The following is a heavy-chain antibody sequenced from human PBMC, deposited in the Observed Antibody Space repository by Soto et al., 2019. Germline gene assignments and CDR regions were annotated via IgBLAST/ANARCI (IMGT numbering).Heavy chain of an antibody. D-gene: IGHD2-21*02. CDR2: IKPDGSET. CDR1: GLTFSGHW. J-gene: IGHJ4*02. CDR3: TSRPSGMTYHAVFDF. Sequence: GSLRLSCAASGLTFSGHWMTWVLQTPGEGLQWVAAIKPDGSETFYVDSVNGRFTISRDNARNSIFLQMDSLRAEDTAVYYCTSRPSGMTYHAVFDFWGQGTLVTVSS. V-gene: IGHV3-7*03.